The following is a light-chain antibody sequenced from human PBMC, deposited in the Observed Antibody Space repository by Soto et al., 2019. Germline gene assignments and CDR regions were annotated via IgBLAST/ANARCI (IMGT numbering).Light chain of an antibody. CDR3: QHSYSTPQT. Sequence: DIQMTQSPSTLSASVGDRVTITCRASESMSNCLAWYQQKPGKAPKLLIYTTSSLQSGVPSRFSGSGSGTDFTLTISSLQPEDVATYYCQHSYSTPQTSGQGTKVDI. CDR2: TTS. J-gene: IGKJ1*01. CDR1: ESMSNC. V-gene: IGKV1-39*01.